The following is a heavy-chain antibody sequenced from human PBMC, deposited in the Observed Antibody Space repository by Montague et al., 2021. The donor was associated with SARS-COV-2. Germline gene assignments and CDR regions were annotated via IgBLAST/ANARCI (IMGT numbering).Heavy chain of an antibody. V-gene: IGHV4-39*01. CDR2: IYYSGST. CDR3: ARFPTSYYYDSKAAPATPDAFDI. D-gene: IGHD3-22*01. J-gene: IGHJ3*02. Sequence: SETLSLTCTVSGGSISSSSYYWGWIRQPPGKGLEWIVSIYYSGSTYYNPSLKSRVTISVDTSKNQFSLKLSSVTAADTAVYYCARFPTSYYYDSKAAPATPDAFDIWGQGTMVTVSS. CDR1: GGSISSSSYY.